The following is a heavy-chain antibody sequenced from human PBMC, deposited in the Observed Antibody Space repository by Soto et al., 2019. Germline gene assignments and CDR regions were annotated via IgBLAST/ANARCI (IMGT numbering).Heavy chain of an antibody. CDR1: GYTFTSYG. D-gene: IGHD6-13*01. Sequence: AAVKVSCKASGYTFTSYGISWVRQAPGQGLEWMGWISAYNGNTNYAQKLQGRVTMTTDTSTSTAYMELRSLRSDDTAVYYCARGRVCVGHYCSSSWLYDDYWGQGTLVTVSS. CDR3: ARGRVCVGHYCSSSWLYDDY. CDR2: ISAYNGNT. J-gene: IGHJ4*02. V-gene: IGHV1-18*01.